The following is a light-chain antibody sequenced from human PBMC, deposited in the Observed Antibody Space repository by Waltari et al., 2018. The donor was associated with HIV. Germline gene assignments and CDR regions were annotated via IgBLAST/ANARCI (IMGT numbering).Light chain of an antibody. J-gene: IGLJ1*01. CDR3: CSYAGSYTWV. V-gene: IGLV2-11*01. CDR1: SRDVGGSYS. CDR2: DVS. Sequence: QSALTQPRSVSGSPGQAVTISCTGTSRDVGGSYSDSWYQQHPGKAPKLMIYDVSKRPSGVPDRFSGSKSGNTASLTISGLQAEDEADYYCCSYAGSYTWVFGTGTKVTVL.